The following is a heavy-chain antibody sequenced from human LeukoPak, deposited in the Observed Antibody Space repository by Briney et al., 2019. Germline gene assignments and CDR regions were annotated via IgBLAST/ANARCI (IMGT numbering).Heavy chain of an antibody. CDR2: IYYSGST. V-gene: IGHV4-31*03. D-gene: IGHD2-2*01. J-gene: IGHJ4*02. CDR3: ARSQDIIAVPAGLPVR. CDR1: GGSISSGGYY. Sequence: SQTLSLTCTVSGGSISSGGYYWSWIRQHPGKGLEWIGYIYYSGSTYYNPSLKSRVTISVDTSKNQFSLNLSSVTAADTAVYYCARSQDIIAVPAGLPVRWGQGTLVTVSS.